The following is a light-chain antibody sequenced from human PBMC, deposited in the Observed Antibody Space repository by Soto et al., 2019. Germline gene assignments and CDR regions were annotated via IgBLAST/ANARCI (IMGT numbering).Light chain of an antibody. CDR3: QQRSSAIT. CDR1: QSVSSH. Sequence: EIVLTQKPATLSLSPVERATLSCRASQSVSSHLAWFQQRPGQAPRLLIYDASNRATGIPARFSGRGSGTDFTLTISSLEPEDFAVYYWQQRSSAITFGQGTRLEI. CDR2: DAS. J-gene: IGKJ5*01. V-gene: IGKV3-11*01.